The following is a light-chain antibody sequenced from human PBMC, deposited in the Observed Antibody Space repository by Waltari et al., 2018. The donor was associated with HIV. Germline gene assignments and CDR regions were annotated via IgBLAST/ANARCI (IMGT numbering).Light chain of an antibody. CDR1: SSDVGRYSY. V-gene: IGLV2-14*01. J-gene: IGLJ1*01. CDR3: SSYISTTTL. Sequence: QSALTQPASVSGSPGQSITISCTGSSSDVGRYSYVSWYQQHPGKAPKLIIYAVNYRPSGVSNRFSGSKSGNTASLTISGLQAEDEADYYCSSYISTTTLFGTGTKVTVL. CDR2: AVN.